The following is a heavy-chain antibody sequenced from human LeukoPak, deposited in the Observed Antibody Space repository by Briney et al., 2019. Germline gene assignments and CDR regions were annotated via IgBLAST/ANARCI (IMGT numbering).Heavy chain of an antibody. CDR3: ARGSSAGASLRHDY. J-gene: IGHJ4*02. CDR2: IKQDGSEE. D-gene: IGHD1-26*01. CDR1: VFTCSSYW. Sequence: GSLRLSFAASVFTCSSYWMSWVRQAPGKGLEWVANIKQDGSEENFVDSVKGRFTTSRGNAKKSLYLQMNSLRAEDTAVYYCARGSSAGASLRHDYWGQGNLVTVSS. V-gene: IGHV3-7*01.